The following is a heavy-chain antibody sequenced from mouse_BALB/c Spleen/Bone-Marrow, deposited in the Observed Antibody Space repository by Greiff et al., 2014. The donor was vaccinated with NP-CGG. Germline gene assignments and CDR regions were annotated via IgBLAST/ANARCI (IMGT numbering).Heavy chain of an antibody. D-gene: IGHD2-4*01. CDR3: ARSPATMITGGFAY. V-gene: IGHV2-6-1*01. CDR2: IWSDGST. Sequence: VLLVESGPGLVAPSQSLSITCTISGFSLASYGVHWVRQPPGKGLEWLGVIWSDGSTTYNSALKSRLSISKDNSKSQVFLKMNSLQTDDTAMYYCARSPATMITGGFAYWGQGTLVTVSA. J-gene: IGHJ3*01. CDR1: GFSLASYG.